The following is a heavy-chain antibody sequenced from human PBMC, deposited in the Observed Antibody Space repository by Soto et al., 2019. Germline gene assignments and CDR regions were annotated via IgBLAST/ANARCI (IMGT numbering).Heavy chain of an antibody. D-gene: IGHD3-22*01. Sequence: SETLSLTCSVSGDSISNSRFYWAWIRQPPGEGLEWIGSIYHTGNAYYNPSLKSRVTIFVDTSKNQFSLKLTSVTAADTALYYCARDYFDSSDYTTNWFDPWGQGIQVTVSS. J-gene: IGHJ5*02. V-gene: IGHV4-39*01. CDR2: IYHTGNA. CDR1: GDSISNSRFY. CDR3: ARDYFDSSDYTTNWFDP.